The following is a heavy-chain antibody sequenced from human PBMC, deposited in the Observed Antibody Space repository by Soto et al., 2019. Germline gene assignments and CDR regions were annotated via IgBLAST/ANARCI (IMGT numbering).Heavy chain of an antibody. V-gene: IGHV3-7*04. D-gene: IGHD1-1*01. Sequence: EVQLVESGGGLVQSGGSLRLSCEVSGFTFSHYWMSWVRQAPGKGLEWLANIKEDGSEKYYVDSVKGRFTISRDNSKNSVYLQMTGLRVEDTAVYYCARDAWERGPDHDYWGQGTLVTVSS. CDR2: IKEDGSEK. CDR3: ARDAWERGPDHDY. J-gene: IGHJ4*02. CDR1: GFTFSHYW.